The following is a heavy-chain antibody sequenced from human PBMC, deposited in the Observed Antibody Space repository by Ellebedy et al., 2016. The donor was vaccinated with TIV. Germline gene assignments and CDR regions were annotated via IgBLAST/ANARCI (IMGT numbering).Heavy chain of an antibody. CDR1: GFTFGTTG. D-gene: IGHD6-19*01. V-gene: IGHV3-33*08. Sequence: PGGSLRLSCAAYGFTFGTTGIPCVPQDPGKGMAWVAVIWYDGSNKYYADSVKGRFTISRDNSKNTLYLQMNSLRAEDTAVYYCAREGIAVAGTLDYWGQGTLVTVSS. J-gene: IGHJ4*02. CDR2: IWYDGSNK. CDR3: AREGIAVAGTLDY.